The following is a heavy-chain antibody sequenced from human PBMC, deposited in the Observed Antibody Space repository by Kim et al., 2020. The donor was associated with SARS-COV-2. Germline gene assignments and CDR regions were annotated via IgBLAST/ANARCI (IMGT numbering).Heavy chain of an antibody. D-gene: IGHD6-13*01. CDR3: ARTLYSSSWYGSDY. J-gene: IGHJ4*02. V-gene: IGHV3-21*01. Sequence: ADSVKGRFTIPRENAKNSLYLQMNSLRAEDTAVYYCARTLYSSSWYGSDYWGQGTLVTVSS.